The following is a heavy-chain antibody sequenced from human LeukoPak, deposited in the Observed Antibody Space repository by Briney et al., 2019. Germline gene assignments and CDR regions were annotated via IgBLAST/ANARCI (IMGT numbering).Heavy chain of an antibody. J-gene: IGHJ4*02. V-gene: IGHV3-64D*06. CDR3: VKGGDELTYYFDY. CDR2: ISSNGGST. Sequence: ISSNGGSTYYADSVKGRFTISRDNSKNTLYLQMSSLRAEDTAVYYCVKGGDELTYYFDYWGQGTLVTVSS. D-gene: IGHD3-10*01.